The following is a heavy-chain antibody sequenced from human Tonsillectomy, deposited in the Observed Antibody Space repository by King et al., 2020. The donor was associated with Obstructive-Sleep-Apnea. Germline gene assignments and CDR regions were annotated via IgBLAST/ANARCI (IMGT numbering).Heavy chain of an antibody. Sequence: QLVQSGADVKKPGSSVKVSCKASGGTFSSYAISWVRQAPGQGLQWMGGIIPIFGTPTYAQKFQGRVTITADESTSTAYMELSSLRSDDTAVYYCARGSGYYYDSRGYYSDAFDIWGQGTMVTVSS. J-gene: IGHJ3*02. CDR3: ARGSGYYYDSRGYYSDAFDI. V-gene: IGHV1-69*12. D-gene: IGHD3-22*01. CDR1: GGTFSSYA. CDR2: IIPIFGTP.